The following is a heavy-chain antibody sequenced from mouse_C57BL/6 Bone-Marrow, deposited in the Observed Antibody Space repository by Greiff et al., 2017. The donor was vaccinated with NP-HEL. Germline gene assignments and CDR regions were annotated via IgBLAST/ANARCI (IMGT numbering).Heavy chain of an antibody. Sequence: QVQLQQSGPGLVQPSQSLSITCTVSGFSLTSYGVHWVRQSPGKGLEWLGVIWSGGSTDYNAAFISRLSISKDNSKSQVFFKMNSLQADDTAIYYCALRGGWSWFAYWGQGTLVTVSA. CDR1: GFSLTSYG. J-gene: IGHJ3*01. CDR3: ALRGGWSWFAY. CDR2: IWSGGST. D-gene: IGHD2-3*01. V-gene: IGHV2-2*01.